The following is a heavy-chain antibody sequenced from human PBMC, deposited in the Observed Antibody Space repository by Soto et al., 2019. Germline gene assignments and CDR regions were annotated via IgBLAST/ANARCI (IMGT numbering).Heavy chain of an antibody. CDR1: GFTFSSYS. Sequence: EVQLVESGGGLVQPGGSLRLSCAASGFTFSSYSMNWVRQAPGKGLEWVSYISSSSSTIDYADSVKGRFTISRDNAKNSLYLQTNSLRDEDTAVYYCASGKDYAEGGYWGQGTLVTVSS. CDR3: ASGKDYAEGGY. V-gene: IGHV3-48*02. D-gene: IGHD4-17*01. J-gene: IGHJ4*02. CDR2: ISSSSSTI.